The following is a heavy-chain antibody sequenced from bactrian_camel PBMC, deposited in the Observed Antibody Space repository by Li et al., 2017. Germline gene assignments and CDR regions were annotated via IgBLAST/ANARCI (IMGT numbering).Heavy chain of an antibody. CDR1: GFAFDDFT. CDR2: IYSGGVVT. D-gene: IGHD3*01. V-gene: IGHV3S40*01. J-gene: IGHJ6*01. CDR3: VSQSPGVGFGY. Sequence: VQLVESGGRLVKPGGSLTISCTVSGFAFDDFTMAWIRRAPGKGLEWVSGIYSGGVVTSYADSVKGRFTISRDNAKNTVYLQMNSPKPDDTAVYYCVSQSPGVGFGYWGQGTQVTVS.